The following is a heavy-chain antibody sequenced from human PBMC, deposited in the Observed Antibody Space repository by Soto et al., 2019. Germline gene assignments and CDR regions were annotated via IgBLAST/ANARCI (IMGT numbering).Heavy chain of an antibody. CDR2: ISGSGGST. D-gene: IGHD1-26*01. CDR1: GFTFSSYA. CDR3: ANYLTAVVATSPFDY. Sequence: EVQLLESGGGLVQPGGSLRLSCVASGFTFSSYAMSWVRQAPGKGLEWVSAISGSGGSTYYADYVKGRFTISRDNSKNTPYLQMNSLRAEDTAVYYCANYLTAVVATSPFDYWGQGTLVTVSS. V-gene: IGHV3-23*01. J-gene: IGHJ4*02.